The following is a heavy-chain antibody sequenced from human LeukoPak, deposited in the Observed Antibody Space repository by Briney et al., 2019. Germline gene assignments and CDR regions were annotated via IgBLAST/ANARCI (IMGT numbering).Heavy chain of an antibody. CDR3: AREGAAAESDY. J-gene: IGHJ4*02. Sequence: PSETLSLTCTVSGYSISSGYYWGWIRQPPGKGLEWTGSIYHSGSTYYNPSLKSRVTISVDTSKNQFSLKLSSVTAADTAVYYCAREGAAAESDYWGQGTLVTVSS. V-gene: IGHV4-38-2*02. D-gene: IGHD6-13*01. CDR1: GYSISSGYY. CDR2: IYHSGST.